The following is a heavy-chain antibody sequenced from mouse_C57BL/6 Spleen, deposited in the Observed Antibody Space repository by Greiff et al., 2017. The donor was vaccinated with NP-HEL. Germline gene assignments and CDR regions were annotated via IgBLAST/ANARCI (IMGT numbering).Heavy chain of an antibody. Sequence: QVQLQQSGAELVRPGASVTLSCNASGYTFTDYEMHWVKQTPVHGLEWIGAIDPETGGTAYNQKFKGKAILTADKSSSTAYMELRSLTSEDSAVYYCTRDTTVAGGYWGQGTTLTVSS. D-gene: IGHD1-1*01. CDR2: IDPETGGT. CDR3: TRDTTVAGGY. CDR1: GYTFTDYE. J-gene: IGHJ2*01. V-gene: IGHV1-15*01.